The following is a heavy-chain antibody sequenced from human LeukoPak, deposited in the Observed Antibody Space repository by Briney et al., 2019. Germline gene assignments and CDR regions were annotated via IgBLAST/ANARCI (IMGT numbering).Heavy chain of an antibody. CDR2: INPYNGNT. V-gene: IGHV1-18*01. Sequence: ASVKVSCKASGYTFTSYGISWVRQAPGQGLEWMGWINPYNGNTNYAQKLQGRVTMTTDTSTSTAYMELRSLRSDDTAVYYCARLRGGDYYDSSGYYYPAVPXXXDIXXXXXXVTV. J-gene: IGHJ3*02. CDR1: GYTFTSYG. D-gene: IGHD3-22*01. CDR3: ARLRGGDYYDSSGYYYPAVPXXXDI.